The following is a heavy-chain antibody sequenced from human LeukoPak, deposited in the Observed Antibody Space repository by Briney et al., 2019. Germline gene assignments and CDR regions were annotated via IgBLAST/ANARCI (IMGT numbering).Heavy chain of an antibody. V-gene: IGHV4-4*07. CDR2: IYSSGST. Sequence: SETLSLTCTVSGGSFSRYYWTWIRQPAGKGLEWIGRIYSSGSTNYNPSLRSRVTISVDKSKNQFSLNLTSVTAADTGVYHCAREYSSTSGRHFDYWGQGILVTVPS. J-gene: IGHJ4*02. CDR3: AREYSSTSGRHFDY. D-gene: IGHD6-6*01. CDR1: GGSFSRYY.